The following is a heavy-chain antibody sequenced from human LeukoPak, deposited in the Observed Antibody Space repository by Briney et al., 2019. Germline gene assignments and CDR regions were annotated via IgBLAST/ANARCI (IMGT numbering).Heavy chain of an antibody. Sequence: PGGSLRLSCAASGFSFNTYWMSWVRQAPGKGLEWVANIKQDGSEKYYVDSVKGRFTISRDNAKNSLYLRVNSLRGEDTAVYYCARLAYCNAISCSLLDCWGQGVLVTVSS. J-gene: IGHJ4*02. CDR2: IKQDGSEK. D-gene: IGHD2-2*01. CDR1: GFSFNTYW. V-gene: IGHV3-7*01. CDR3: ARLAYCNAISCSLLDC.